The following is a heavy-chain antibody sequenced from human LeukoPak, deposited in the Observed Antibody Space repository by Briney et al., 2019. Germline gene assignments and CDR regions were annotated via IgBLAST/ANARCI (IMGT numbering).Heavy chain of an antibody. CDR2: IRYDGSNK. CDR1: GFTFSSYG. J-gene: IGHJ4*02. CDR3: AKDFHDYGVYSPPIFDY. D-gene: IGHD4-17*01. Sequence: GGSLRLSCAASGFTFSSYGMHWVRQAPGKGLEWVAFIRYDGSNKYYADSVKGRFTISRDNSKNTLYLQMNSLRAEDTAVYYCAKDFHDYGVYSPPIFDYWGQGTLVTVSS. V-gene: IGHV3-30*02.